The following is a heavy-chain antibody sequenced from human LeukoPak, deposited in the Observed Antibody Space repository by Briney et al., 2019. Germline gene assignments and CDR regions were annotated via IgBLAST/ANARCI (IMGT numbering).Heavy chain of an antibody. Sequence: SETLSLTCTVSGGSISSYYWSWIRQPPGKGLEWIGYIYYSGSTNYNPSLKSRVTISVDTSKNQFSLKLSSVTAADTAVYYCARDELTYSSGFWYHYMDVWGKGTTVTVSS. J-gene: IGHJ6*03. D-gene: IGHD6-19*01. CDR1: GGSISSYY. V-gene: IGHV4-59*01. CDR2: IYYSGST. CDR3: ARDELTYSSGFWYHYMDV.